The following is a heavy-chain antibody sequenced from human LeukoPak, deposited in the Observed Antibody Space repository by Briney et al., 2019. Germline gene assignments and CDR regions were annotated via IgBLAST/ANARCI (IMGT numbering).Heavy chain of an antibody. CDR1: GLNFSTYD. CDR2: FGTRHTHI. Sequence: PGGSLRLSCVGSGLNFSTYDLTWVRQAPGKGLEWVALFGTRHTHIFYADSVEGRFAISRDNSKNTVYLQMNSLRVEDAAVYYCAARLPLYGMDVWGQGTTVTVSS. V-gene: IGHV3-23*01. D-gene: IGHD2-21*02. J-gene: IGHJ6*02. CDR3: AARLPLYGMDV.